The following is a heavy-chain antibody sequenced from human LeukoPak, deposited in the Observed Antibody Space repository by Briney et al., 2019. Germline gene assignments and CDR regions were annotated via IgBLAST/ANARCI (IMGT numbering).Heavy chain of an antibody. CDR2: ISSGSSYT. D-gene: IGHD3-10*01. Sequence: GGSLRLSCAASEFTFSDYYMTWIRQAPGKGLEWVSYISSGSSYTNYADSVKGRFTISRDNAKNSLYLQMYSLRAEDTAVYYCARVRYYGSGSYYNPPNYFDYWGQGTLVTVTS. CDR1: EFTFSDYY. J-gene: IGHJ4*02. CDR3: ARVRYYGSGSYYNPPNYFDY. V-gene: IGHV3-11*05.